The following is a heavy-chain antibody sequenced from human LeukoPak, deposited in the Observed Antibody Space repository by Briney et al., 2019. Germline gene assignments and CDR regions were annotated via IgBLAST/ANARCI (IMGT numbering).Heavy chain of an antibody. CDR2: IIPIFGTA. Sequence: SVKVSCKASGGTFSSYAISWVRQAPGQGLEWMGGIIPIFGTANYAQKFQGRVTITADESTSTAYMELSSLRSEDTAVYYCAREKVLLWFGELLNPSYYYYGMDVWGQGTTVTVSS. V-gene: IGHV1-69*13. D-gene: IGHD3-10*01. J-gene: IGHJ6*02. CDR1: GGTFSSYA. CDR3: AREKVLLWFGELLNPSYYYYGMDV.